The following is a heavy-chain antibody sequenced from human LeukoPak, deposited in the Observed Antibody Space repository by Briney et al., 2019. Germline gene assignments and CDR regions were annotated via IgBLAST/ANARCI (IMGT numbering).Heavy chain of an antibody. CDR1: GGSISSYY. CDR3: ARDGSSGLRTFEI. J-gene: IGHJ3*02. CDR2: IYYSGST. D-gene: IGHD3-22*01. V-gene: IGHV4-59*01. Sequence: SETLSLTCTASGGSISSYYWSWIRQPPGKGLEWIGYIYYSGSTNYNPSLKSRVTISVDTSKNQFSLKLSSVTAADTAVYYCARDGSSGLRTFEIWGQGTMVTVSS.